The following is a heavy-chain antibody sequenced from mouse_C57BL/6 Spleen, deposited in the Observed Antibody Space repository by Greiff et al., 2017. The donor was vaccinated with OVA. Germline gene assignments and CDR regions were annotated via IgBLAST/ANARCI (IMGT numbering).Heavy chain of an antibody. J-gene: IGHJ2*01. CDR3: ARRGTTVVAHFDY. V-gene: IGHV1-72*01. D-gene: IGHD1-1*01. CDR1: GYTFTSYW. Sequence: QVQLKQPGAELVKPGASVKLSCKASGYTFTSYWMHWVKQRPGRGLEWIGRIDPNSGGTKYNEKFKSKATLTVDKPSSTAYMPLSSLTSEGSAVYYGARRGTTVVAHFDYWGQGTTLTVSS. CDR2: IDPNSGGT.